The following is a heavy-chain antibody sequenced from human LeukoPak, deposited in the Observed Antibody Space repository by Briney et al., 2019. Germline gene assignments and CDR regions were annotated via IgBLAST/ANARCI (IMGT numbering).Heavy chain of an antibody. J-gene: IGHJ4*02. V-gene: IGHV1-69*13. Sequence: ASVKVSCKASGGTFSSYAISWVRQAPGQGLEWMGGIIPIFGTANYAQKFQGRVTITADESTSTAYMELSSLRSEDTAVYYCAVLWFGELLRDYWGQGTLVTVSS. CDR1: GGTFSSYA. CDR3: AVLWFGELLRDY. CDR2: IIPIFGTA. D-gene: IGHD3-10*01.